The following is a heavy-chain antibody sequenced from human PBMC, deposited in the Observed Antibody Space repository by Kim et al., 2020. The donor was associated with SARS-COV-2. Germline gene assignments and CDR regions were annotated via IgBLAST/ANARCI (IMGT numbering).Heavy chain of an antibody. CDR2: ISQSGEDT. V-gene: IGHV3-23*01. CDR1: GFIFSISD. Sequence: GGSLRLSCTTSGFIFSISDMTWVRQSPGKGLEWVSSISQSGEDTKYIDSVKGRFTVSRDNAGKSVYLQMNSLRVDDTAIYYCARATNSDVTGTEIWSWFDPWGQGTLVTVSS. J-gene: IGHJ5*01. CDR3: ARATNSDVTGTEIWSWFDP. D-gene: IGHD2-21*02.